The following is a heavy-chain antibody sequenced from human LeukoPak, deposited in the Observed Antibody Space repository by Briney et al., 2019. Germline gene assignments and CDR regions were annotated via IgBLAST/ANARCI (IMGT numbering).Heavy chain of an antibody. Sequence: SETLSLTCAVSGVSISSGGYSWSWIGQPPGKGREWIGYIYHSGSTYYNPSLKSRVTISVDRSKNQFSLKLSSVTAADTAVYYCARVAPGELDYYFDYWGQGTLVTVSS. V-gene: IGHV4-30-2*01. CDR2: IYHSGST. CDR3: ARVAPGELDYYFDY. D-gene: IGHD1-26*01. J-gene: IGHJ4*02. CDR1: GVSISSGGYS.